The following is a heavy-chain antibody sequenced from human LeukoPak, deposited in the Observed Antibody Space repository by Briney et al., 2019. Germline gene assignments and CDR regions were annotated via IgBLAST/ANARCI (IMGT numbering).Heavy chain of an antibody. J-gene: IGHJ4*02. D-gene: IGHD5-24*01. Sequence: GGSLRLSCAASGFTFSSCSMNWVRQAPGKGLEWVSSISSSSSYIYYADSVKGRFTISRDNAKNSLYLQMNSLRAEDTAVYYCARDRRDGYNLWGQGTLVTVSS. CDR3: ARDRRDGYNL. V-gene: IGHV3-21*01. CDR1: GFTFSSCS. CDR2: ISSSSSYI.